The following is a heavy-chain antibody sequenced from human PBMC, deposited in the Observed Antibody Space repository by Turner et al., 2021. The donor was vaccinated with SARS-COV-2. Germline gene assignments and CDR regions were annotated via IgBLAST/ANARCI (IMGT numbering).Heavy chain of an antibody. CDR3: LRGRIEFYIKV. J-gene: IGHJ4*01. CDR2: IYSGGST. Sequence: LLTPGGSLRLTCADSGITVSSNYMTWVRQAPVKGLEWVSVIYSGGSTFYSVSVKVGFPAASDIRKHCVSVVQTCALPIVWIPYGDLRGRIEFYIKVWGQGTLITVSS. V-gene: IGHV3-53*01. CDR1: GITVSSNY. D-gene: IGHD4-17*01.